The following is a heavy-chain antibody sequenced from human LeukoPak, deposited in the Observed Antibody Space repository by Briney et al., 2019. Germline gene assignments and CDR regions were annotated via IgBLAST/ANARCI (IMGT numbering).Heavy chain of an antibody. J-gene: IGHJ4*02. V-gene: IGHV3-30*04. Sequence: GRSLRLSCAASGFTFRNYAMHWVRQVPGKELEWVAVISSDESNKYCADSVKGRFTISRDNSKNTLYLQMNSLRAEDTAVYYCARDLFYYGSGAWYWGQGTLVTVSS. CDR1: GFTFRNYA. CDR3: ARDLFYYGSGAWY. CDR2: ISSDESNK. D-gene: IGHD3-10*01.